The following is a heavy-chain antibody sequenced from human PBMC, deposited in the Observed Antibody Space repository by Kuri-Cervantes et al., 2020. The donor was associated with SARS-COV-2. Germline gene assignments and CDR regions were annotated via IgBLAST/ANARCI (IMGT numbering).Heavy chain of an antibody. CDR1: GGSISSGSYY. CDR3: ARDLAYDSSGYAFDY. Sequence: LRLSCTVSGGSISSGSYYWSWIRQPAGKGLEWIGRIYTSGSTNYNPSLKSRVTISVDTYKNQFSLKLSSVTAADTAVYYCARDLAYDSSGYAFDYWGQGTLVTVSS. D-gene: IGHD3-22*01. V-gene: IGHV4-61*02. J-gene: IGHJ4*02. CDR2: IYTSGST.